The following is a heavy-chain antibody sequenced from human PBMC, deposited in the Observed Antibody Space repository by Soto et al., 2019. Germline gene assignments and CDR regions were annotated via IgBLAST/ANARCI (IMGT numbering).Heavy chain of an antibody. V-gene: IGHV4-30-4*01. CDR3: ARVVRFCSRPSVLGRNCFDP. CDR1: GCSISSWDYY. Sequence: QVQLQESGPGLVEPSQTLSLTCSVFGCSISSWDYYWSWIRQPPGTGLEWIGYLIDVGATYYNPSLKPRVTISVDTSNNQFSLKLNSVNAADTAVYHCARVVRFCSRPSVLGRNCFDPWGQVNLVTVTS. D-gene: IGHD2-2*01. J-gene: IGHJ5*02. CDR2: LIDVGAT.